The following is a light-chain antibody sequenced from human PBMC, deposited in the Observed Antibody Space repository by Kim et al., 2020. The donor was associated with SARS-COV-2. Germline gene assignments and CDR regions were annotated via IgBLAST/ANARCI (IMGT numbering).Light chain of an antibody. CDR1: QSVLYTSNNKNY. V-gene: IGKV4-1*01. CDR3: QQYYSTPLT. Sequence: DIVMTQSPDSLPVSLGERATINCRSSQSVLYTSNNKNYLAWYQQKPGQPPKLLIYSASTRKSGVPDRFSGSGSGTDFTLTISSLQAEDVAVYYCQQYYSTPLTFGGGTKVDIK. CDR2: SAS. J-gene: IGKJ4*01.